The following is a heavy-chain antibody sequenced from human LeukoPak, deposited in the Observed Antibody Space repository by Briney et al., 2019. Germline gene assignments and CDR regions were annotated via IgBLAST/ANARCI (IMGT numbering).Heavy chain of an antibody. CDR2: IYYSGST. Sequence: SETLSLTCTVSGGSISSSSYYWGWVRQPPGKGLEWIGSIYYSGSTYYNPSLKSRVTISVDTSKNQFSLKLSSVTAADTAVYYCASRTVVATYLDHWGQGTLVTVSS. CDR3: ASRTVVATYLDH. D-gene: IGHD3-22*01. J-gene: IGHJ4*02. V-gene: IGHV4-39*07. CDR1: GGSISSSSYY.